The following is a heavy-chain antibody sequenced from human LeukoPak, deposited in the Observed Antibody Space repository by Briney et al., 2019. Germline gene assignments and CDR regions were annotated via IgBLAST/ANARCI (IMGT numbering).Heavy chain of an antibody. CDR1: GGSISSYY. CDR2: IYYSGST. Sequence: PSETLSLTCTVSGGSISSYYWSWIRQPPGKGLEWIGYIYYSGSTNYNPSLKSRVTISVDTSKNQFSLKLSSVTAADTAVYYCAISTFEYFQHWGQGTLVTVSS. J-gene: IGHJ1*01. V-gene: IGHV4-59*01. CDR3: AISTFEYFQH.